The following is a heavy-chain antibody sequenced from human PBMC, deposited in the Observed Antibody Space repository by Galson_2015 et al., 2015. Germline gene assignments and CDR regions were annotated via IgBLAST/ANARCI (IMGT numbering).Heavy chain of an antibody. D-gene: IGHD3-10*01. V-gene: IGHV3-48*03. J-gene: IGHJ3*02. Sequence: CAASGFTFSSYEINWVRQAPGKGLEWVSYISSSGSTIYYADSVEGRFTISRDNAKNSLYLQMNSLRAEDTAVYYCARAMDYYGSGSYSPMVAFDIWGQGTMVTVSS. CDR1: GFTFSSYE. CDR3: ARAMDYYGSGSYSPMVAFDI. CDR2: ISSSGSTI.